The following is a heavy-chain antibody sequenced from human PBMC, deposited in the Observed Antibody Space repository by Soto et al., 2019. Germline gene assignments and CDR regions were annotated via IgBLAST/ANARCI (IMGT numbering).Heavy chain of an antibody. CDR3: VKDNQFLEAWGAFDV. V-gene: IGHV3-9*01. Sequence: EMQLVESGGGLVQPGRSLRLSCAASGFTFDDYAMHWVRQVPGKGLEWVSGISWNSEVKLYADTTKGRFTISRDNADNSVYLQIDSLGLEDTAFYYCVKDNQFLEAWGAFDVWGRGTLVTVSS. D-gene: IGHD3-3*01. J-gene: IGHJ3*01. CDR1: GFTFDDYA. CDR2: ISWNSEVK.